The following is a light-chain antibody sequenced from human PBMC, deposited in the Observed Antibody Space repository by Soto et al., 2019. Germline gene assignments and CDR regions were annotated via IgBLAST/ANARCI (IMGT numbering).Light chain of an antibody. CDR3: QQNNKWPPVT. CDR1: QTISTV. V-gene: IGKV3-15*01. J-gene: IGKJ4*01. Sequence: EVVMTQSPATVSVSPGEGVTLSCRASQTISTVLPWYQQKPGQAPRLLIFGASTRATGVPAIFSGGGSGTEFTLIISSLQSEDFAFYYCQQNNKWPPVTFGGGTKVEIK. CDR2: GAS.